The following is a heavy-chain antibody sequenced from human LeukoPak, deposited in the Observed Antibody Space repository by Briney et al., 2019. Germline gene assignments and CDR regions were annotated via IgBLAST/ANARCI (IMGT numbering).Heavy chain of an antibody. D-gene: IGHD6-13*01. V-gene: IGHV4-34*01. CDR3: ARGIAADY. CDR1: GGSFSGYY. Sequence: SETLSLTCAVYGGSFSGYYWSWIRQPPGKGLEWIGEISHSGSTNYNPSLKSRVTISVDTSKNQFSLKLSSVTAADTAVYYCARGIAADYWGQGTLVTVSS. J-gene: IGHJ4*02. CDR2: ISHSGST.